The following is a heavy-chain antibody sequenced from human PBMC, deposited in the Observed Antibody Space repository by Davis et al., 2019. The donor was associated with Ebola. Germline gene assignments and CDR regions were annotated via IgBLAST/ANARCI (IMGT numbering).Heavy chain of an antibody. CDR1: GYTFTSYA. V-gene: IGHV1-46*01. D-gene: IGHD3-22*01. CDR3: AREALIHGMDV. CDR2: INPSGGST. J-gene: IGHJ6*02. Sequence: ASVKVSCKASGYTFTSYAMHWVRQAPGQGLEWMGIINPSGGSTSYAQKFQGRVTMTRDTSTSTVYMELSSLRSEDTAVYYCAREALIHGMDVWGQGTTVTVSS.